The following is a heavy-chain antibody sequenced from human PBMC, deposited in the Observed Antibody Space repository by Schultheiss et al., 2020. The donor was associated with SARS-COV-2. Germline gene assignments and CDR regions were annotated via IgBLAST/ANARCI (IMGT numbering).Heavy chain of an antibody. J-gene: IGHJ4*02. CDR1: GGSFSDYY. V-gene: IGHV4-59*01. CDR3: ARVQFVDYVADY. Sequence: GSLRLSCAVYGGSFSDYYWSWIRQPPGKGLEWIGYIYYSGSTSYNPSLKSRVTISVDTSKNQFSLKLSSVTAADTAVYYCARVQFVDYVADYWGQGTLVTVSS. D-gene: IGHD4-17*01. CDR2: IYYSGST.